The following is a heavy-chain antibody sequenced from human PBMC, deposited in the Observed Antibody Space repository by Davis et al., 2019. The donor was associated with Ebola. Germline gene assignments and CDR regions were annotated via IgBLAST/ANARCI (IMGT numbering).Heavy chain of an antibody. CDR1: GFTFSSYG. V-gene: IGHV3-30*03. CDR3: TTEKVYCTGGVCYLYYYYYGMDV. CDR2: ISYDGSNK. J-gene: IGHJ6*02. D-gene: IGHD2-8*02. Sequence: GGSLRLSCAASGFTFSSYGMHWVRQAPGKGLEWVAVISYDGSNKYYADSVKGRFTISRDNSKNTLYLQMNSLKTEDTAVYYCTTEKVYCTGGVCYLYYYYYGMDVWGQGTTVTVSS.